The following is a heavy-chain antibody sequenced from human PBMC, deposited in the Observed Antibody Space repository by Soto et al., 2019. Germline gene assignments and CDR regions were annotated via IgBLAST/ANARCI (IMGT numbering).Heavy chain of an antibody. CDR2: INTGGDTT. CDR3: RKRLGGIGEGAFDI. CDR1: GFTFRSHE. Sequence: EGQLLQSGGGLVQPGGSLRLSCAASGFTFRSHEMSWVRQVPGKGPEWVSTINTGGDTTYYADSVKGRFTISRDNFRNTLDLQMNRTRAEDTAVYFCRKRLGGIGEGAFDIWGQGTMVTASS. V-gene: IGHV3-23*01. J-gene: IGHJ3*02. D-gene: IGHD3-16*01.